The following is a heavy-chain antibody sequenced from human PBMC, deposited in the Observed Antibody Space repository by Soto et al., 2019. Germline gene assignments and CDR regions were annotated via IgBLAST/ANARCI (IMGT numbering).Heavy chain of an antibody. V-gene: IGHV4-4*02. CDR1: GGSVRSSSNW. Sequence: SETLSLTCAVSGGSVRSSSNWWSWVRQPPGKGLEWIGEIHHSGRTNYNPSLKSRVTISVDKSKNQFSLKLDSVTAADTAVYYCARKIYCMDIWGQGTTVTV. J-gene: IGHJ6*02. CDR3: ARKIYCMDI. CDR2: IHHSGRT.